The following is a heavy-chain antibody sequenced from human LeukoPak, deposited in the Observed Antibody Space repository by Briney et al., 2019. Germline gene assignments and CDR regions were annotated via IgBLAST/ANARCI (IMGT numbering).Heavy chain of an antibody. CDR2: ISAYNGNT. D-gene: IGHD6-13*01. CDR1: GYTFTSYY. Sequence: GASVKVSCKASGYTFTSYYMHWVRQAPGQGLEWMGWISAYNGNTNYAQRLQGRVTMTTDTSTSTAYMELRSLRSDDTAVYYCARDLAAAGRSYFDYWGQGTLVTVSS. V-gene: IGHV1-18*04. CDR3: ARDLAAAGRSYFDY. J-gene: IGHJ4*02.